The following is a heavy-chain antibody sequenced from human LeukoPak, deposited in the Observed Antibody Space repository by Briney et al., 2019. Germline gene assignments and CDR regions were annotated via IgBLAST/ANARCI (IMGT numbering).Heavy chain of an antibody. CDR1: GFTFSRFA. V-gene: IGHV3-48*03. CDR2: ISSSSSNDI. D-gene: IGHD3-22*01. Sequence: GGSLRLSCAASGFTFSRFAMNWVRQAPGKGLEWVSYISSSSSNDIYYVDSVRGRFTISRDNAKNSLYLQMNSLRDEDTAVYYCARGAYYYEDWGQGTLVTVSS. CDR3: ARGAYYYED. J-gene: IGHJ4*02.